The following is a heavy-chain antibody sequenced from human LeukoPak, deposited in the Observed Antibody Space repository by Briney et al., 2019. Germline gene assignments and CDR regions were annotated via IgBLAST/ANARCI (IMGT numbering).Heavy chain of an antibody. D-gene: IGHD2-2*01. J-gene: IGHJ4*02. Sequence: ASVKVSCKASGYTFTSYGISWVRQAPGQGLEWMGWISAYNGNTNYAQKLQGRVTMTTDTSTSTAYMELRSLRSDDTAVYYCAADPGYCSSTSCYGPPWGQGTLVTVSS. CDR2: ISAYNGNT. CDR1: GYTFTSYG. CDR3: AADPGYCSSTSCYGPP. V-gene: IGHV1-18*01.